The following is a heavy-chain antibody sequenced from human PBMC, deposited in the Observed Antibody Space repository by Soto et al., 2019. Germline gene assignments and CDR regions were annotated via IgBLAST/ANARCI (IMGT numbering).Heavy chain of an antibody. V-gene: IGHV3-30-3*01. J-gene: IGHJ4*02. CDR1: GFTFSSYA. CDR2: ISYDGSNK. Sequence: QVQLVESGGGVVQPGRSLRLSCAASGFTFSSYAMHWVRQAPGKGLEWVAGISYDGSNKYYADSVKGLFTISRDNSKNTLYLQMNSLRAEDTAVYYCARDALAVALDYLGQGTLVTGS. D-gene: IGHD6-19*01. CDR3: ARDALAVALDY.